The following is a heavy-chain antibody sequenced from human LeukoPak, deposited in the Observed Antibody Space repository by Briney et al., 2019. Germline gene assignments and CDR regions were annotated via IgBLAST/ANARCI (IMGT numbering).Heavy chain of an antibody. J-gene: IGHJ4*02. CDR1: GYSISSGGYY. V-gene: IGHV4-30-2*01. Sequence: SETLSLTCTVSGYSISSGGYYWSWIRQPPGKGLEWIGYIYHSGSTYYNPSLKSRVTISVDRSKNQFSLKLSSVTAADTAVYYCAREIRMGYYYDSSGYYSPRGDYWGQGTLVTVSS. CDR3: AREIRMGYYYDSSGYYSPRGDY. CDR2: IYHSGST. D-gene: IGHD3-22*01.